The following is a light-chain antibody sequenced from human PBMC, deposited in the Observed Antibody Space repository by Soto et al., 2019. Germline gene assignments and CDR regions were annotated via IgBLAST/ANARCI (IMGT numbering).Light chain of an antibody. V-gene: IGKV3-15*01. Sequence: EIVMTQSPDTLSVSPGEGATLSCRVSQSIRSNLAWYQQRPGQAPRLLMYGASTRADGIPARFTGSRSGTEFTLTISSLQSEDFAVYYCQQYHIWPPWTSGQGTKVELK. J-gene: IGKJ1*01. CDR1: QSIRSN. CDR3: QQYHIWPPWT. CDR2: GAS.